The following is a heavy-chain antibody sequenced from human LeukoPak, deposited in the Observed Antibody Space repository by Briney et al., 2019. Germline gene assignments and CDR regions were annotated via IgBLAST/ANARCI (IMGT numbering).Heavy chain of an antibody. Sequence: ASVKVSCNASEYTFTDHYIHWVRQAPAQGLEWMGWIHPNSGRPNYAQKFQGRVTMTRDKSISTAYMELSRLRSDDTAVYYCARGVKLGWDAFDIWGQGTMITVSS. V-gene: IGHV1-2*02. D-gene: IGHD2-15*01. CDR1: EYTFTDHY. CDR2: IHPNSGRP. CDR3: ARGVKLGWDAFDI. J-gene: IGHJ3*02.